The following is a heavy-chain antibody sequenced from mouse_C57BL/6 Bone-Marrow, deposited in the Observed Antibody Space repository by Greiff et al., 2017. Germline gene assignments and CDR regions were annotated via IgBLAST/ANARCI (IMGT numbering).Heavy chain of an antibody. D-gene: IGHD5-1*01. CDR2: INPNNGGT. Sequence: VQLQQSGPELVKPGASVKISCKASGYTFTDYYMSWVKQSHGKSLEWIGDINPNNGGTSYNQKFKGKATLTVDKSSSTAYMELRSLTSEDSAVYYCARYLAGDYWGQGTTLTVSS. V-gene: IGHV1-26*01. J-gene: IGHJ2*01. CDR1: GYTFTDYY. CDR3: ARYLAGDY.